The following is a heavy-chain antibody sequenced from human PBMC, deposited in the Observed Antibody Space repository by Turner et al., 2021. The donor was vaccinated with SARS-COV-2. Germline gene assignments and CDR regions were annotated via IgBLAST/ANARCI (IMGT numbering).Heavy chain of an antibody. CDR3: ARLRPTQNYDY. J-gene: IGHJ4*02. CDR2: IYYSGST. Sequence: QRRESGPGLWKPSETLSLSPTVSGGSICSSSYYWGWIRQPPGKGLEWVGSIYYSGSTYYNPSLKSRVTISVDTSKNQFSLKLSSVTAADTAVYYCARLRPTQNYDYWGQGTLVTVSS. V-gene: IGHV4-39*01. CDR1: GGSICSSSYY. D-gene: IGHD1-1*01.